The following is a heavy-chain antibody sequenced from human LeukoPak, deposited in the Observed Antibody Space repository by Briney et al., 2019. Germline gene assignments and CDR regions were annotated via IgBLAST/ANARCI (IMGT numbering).Heavy chain of an antibody. J-gene: IGHJ4*02. V-gene: IGHV1-8*01. Sequence: AASVKVSCKASGYTFTSYDINWVRQATGQGLEWMGWMNPNSGNTGYAQKFQGRVTMTRNTSISTACMELSSLRSEDTAVYYCARGPRHYDFWSGYYYFDYWGQGTLVTVSS. CDR2: MNPNSGNT. D-gene: IGHD3-3*01. CDR3: ARGPRHYDFWSGYYYFDY. CDR1: GYTFTSYD.